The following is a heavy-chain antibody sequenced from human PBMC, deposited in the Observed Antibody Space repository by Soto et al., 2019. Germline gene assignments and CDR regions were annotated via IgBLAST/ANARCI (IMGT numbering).Heavy chain of an antibody. J-gene: IGHJ4*02. CDR1: GGSISSGGSY. CDR3: ARSWFNYESWPYDSSGPFDY. Sequence: PSETLSLTCTVSGGSISSGGSYWSWIRQHPGKGPEWIGYIYYSGSTYYNPSLKSRVTISVDTSKNQFSLKLSSVTAADTAVYYCARSWFNYESWPYDSSGPFDYWGQGTLVTVSS. CDR2: IYYSGST. D-gene: IGHD3-22*01. V-gene: IGHV4-31*03.